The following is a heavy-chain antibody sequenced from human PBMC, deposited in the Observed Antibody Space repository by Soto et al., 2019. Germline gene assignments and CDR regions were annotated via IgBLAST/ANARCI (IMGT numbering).Heavy chain of an antibody. CDR2: ISRDGSEK. J-gene: IGHJ4*02. D-gene: IGHD6-19*01. V-gene: IGHV3-7*01. CDR1: GFTFSNYW. Sequence: EVQLVESGGGLVQAGGSLRLSCAASGFTFSNYWMNWVRQAPGKGLEWVAYISRDGSEKSYVDSVKGRFTISRDNAKKALFLQMNSLRVEDTAVYYCAGGFGDGWYGGPDYWGQGTLVTVSS. CDR3: AGGFGDGWYGGPDY.